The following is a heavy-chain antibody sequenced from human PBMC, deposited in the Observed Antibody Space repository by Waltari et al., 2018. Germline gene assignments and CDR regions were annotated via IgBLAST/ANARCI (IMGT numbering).Heavy chain of an antibody. CDR3: TTGYDSSGYRGPSFDY. D-gene: IGHD3-22*01. CDR1: GFTFSNAW. CDR2: IKSKTDGGTT. V-gene: IGHV3-15*01. J-gene: IGHJ4*02. Sequence: EVQLVESGGGLVKPGGSLRLSCAASGFTFSNAWMSWVRQAPGTGLEWVGRIKSKTDGGTTDYAAPVKGRFTISRDDSKNTLYLQMNSLKTEDTAVYYCTTGYDSSGYRGPSFDYWGQGTLVTVSS.